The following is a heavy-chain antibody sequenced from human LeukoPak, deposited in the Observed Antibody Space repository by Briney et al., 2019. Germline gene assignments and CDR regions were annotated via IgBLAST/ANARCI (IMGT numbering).Heavy chain of an antibody. CDR2: IYYSGRT. D-gene: IGHD6-13*01. Sequence: SETLSLTCTVSGGSISSYYWSWIRQPPGKGLEWSGYIYYSGRTNYNPCLKRRGTISVETSKNEFSLKLSSVTAADTAVYYCARVPLVREYYFDYWGQGTLVTVSS. CDR1: GGSISSYY. CDR3: ARVPLVREYYFDY. J-gene: IGHJ4*02. V-gene: IGHV4-59*01.